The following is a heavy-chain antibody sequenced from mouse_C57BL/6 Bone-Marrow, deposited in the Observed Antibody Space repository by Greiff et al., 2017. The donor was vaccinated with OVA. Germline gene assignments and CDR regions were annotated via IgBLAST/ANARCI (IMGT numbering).Heavy chain of an antibody. CDR1: GFTFSDYG. CDR2: ISNLAYSI. D-gene: IGHD3-3*01. V-gene: IGHV5-15*01. Sequence: EVQVVESGGGLVQPGGSLKLSCAASGFTFSDYGMAWVRQAPRKGPEWVAFISNLAYSIYYAATVTGRFTIARENAKNTLYLEMSSLRSEDTAMYYCARHGLAGPYAMDYWGQGTSVTVSS. J-gene: IGHJ4*01. CDR3: ARHGLAGPYAMDY.